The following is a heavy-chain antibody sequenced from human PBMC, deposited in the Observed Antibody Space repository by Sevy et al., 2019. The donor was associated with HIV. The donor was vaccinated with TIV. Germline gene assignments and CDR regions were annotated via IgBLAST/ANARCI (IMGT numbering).Heavy chain of an antibody. Sequence: GSLRLSCAASGFTFSKYSMSWVGHPPGKGLEWVSTLSFGCGERNYADSVKGGLTISRDNSKSSVYLQMNNLRPEDTAVYYCAREGCTKPHDYWGQGTLVTVSS. D-gene: IGHD2-8*01. CDR2: LSFGCGER. J-gene: IGHJ4*02. CDR3: AREGCTKPHDY. V-gene: IGHV3-23*01. CDR1: GFTFSKYS.